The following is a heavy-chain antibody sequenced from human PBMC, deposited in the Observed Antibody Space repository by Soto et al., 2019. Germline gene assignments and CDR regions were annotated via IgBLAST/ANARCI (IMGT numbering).Heavy chain of an antibody. CDR1: GFTFSANA. V-gene: IGHV3-30-3*01. CDR3: ARDKIKGAPDYLDS. D-gene: IGHD1-26*01. J-gene: IGHJ4*02. CDR2: IAYDGTIK. Sequence: QEQLVESGGDVVQPGRSLTLSCAASGFTFSANAMHWVRQAPGKGLEWVAVIAYDGTIKIYRDSVKGRFTISRDDSKSTLYLQMNSLRPEDTAVYYCARDKIKGAPDYLDSWGQGTLGTVSS.